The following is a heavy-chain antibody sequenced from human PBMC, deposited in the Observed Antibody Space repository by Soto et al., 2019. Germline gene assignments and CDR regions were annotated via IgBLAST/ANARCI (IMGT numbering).Heavy chain of an antibody. D-gene: IGHD1-26*01. V-gene: IGHV3-23*01. CDR1: GLTFSTYA. CDR3: AKEGRLKAPDY. CDR2: ISGRGDIT. J-gene: IGHJ4*02. Sequence: PGGSLRLSCAASGLTFSTYAMSWVRQAPGKGLEWVSAISGRGDITSYADSVKGRFTISRDNSENTLYLQMNSLRAEDSAVYYCAKEGRLKAPDYWGQGTLVTVSS.